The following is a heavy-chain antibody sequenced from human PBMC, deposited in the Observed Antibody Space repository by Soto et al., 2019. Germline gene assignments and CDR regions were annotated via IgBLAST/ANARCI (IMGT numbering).Heavy chain of an antibody. Sequence: EVQLVESGGGLVKPGGSLRLSCAASGFTFSSYSMNWVRQAPGKGLEWVSSISSSSSYIYYADSVKGRFTISRDNAKNSLYLQMNSLRAEDTAVYYCARDHSSSWYPKNNWFDPWGQGTLVTVSS. J-gene: IGHJ5*02. CDR1: GFTFSSYS. V-gene: IGHV3-21*01. CDR2: ISSSSSYI. D-gene: IGHD6-13*01. CDR3: ARDHSSSWYPKNNWFDP.